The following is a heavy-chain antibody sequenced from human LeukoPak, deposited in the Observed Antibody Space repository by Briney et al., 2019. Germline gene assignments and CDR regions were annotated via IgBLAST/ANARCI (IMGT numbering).Heavy chain of an antibody. D-gene: IGHD1-1*01. CDR2: IYYSGST. J-gene: IGHJ4*02. CDR1: GGSISSGGYY. V-gene: IGHV4-31*03. Sequence: SQTLSLTCTVSGGSISSGGYYWSWIRQHPGKGLEWIGYIYYSGSTYYNPSLKSRVTISVDSSKKQFSLKVTSVTAADTGVYYCARVPDITARPCDSWGPGTLVIVSS. CDR3: ARVPDITARPCDS.